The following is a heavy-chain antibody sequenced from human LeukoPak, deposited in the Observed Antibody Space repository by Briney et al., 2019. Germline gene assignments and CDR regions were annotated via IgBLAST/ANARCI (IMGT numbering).Heavy chain of an antibody. CDR3: ARGSQQLVTFDD. CDR1: GYSITTSSY. V-gene: IGHV4-38-2*02. Sequence: PSETLSLTCTVSGYSITTSSYWGWIRQPPGKGPEWIGSLYHSGITYYNPSLQSRVTMSVDTSKSQFSLKLSSVTAADTAVYYCARGSQQLVTFDDWGQGTLVTVSS. D-gene: IGHD6-13*01. CDR2: LYHSGIT. J-gene: IGHJ4*02.